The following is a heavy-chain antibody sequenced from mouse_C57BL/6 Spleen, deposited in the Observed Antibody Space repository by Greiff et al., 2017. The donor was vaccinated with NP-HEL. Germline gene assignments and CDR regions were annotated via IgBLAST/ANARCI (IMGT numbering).Heavy chain of an antibody. J-gene: IGHJ2*01. CDR2: ILPGSGSA. CDR3: ARASRYYGSRYYFDY. V-gene: IGHV1-9*01. D-gene: IGHD1-1*01. CDR1: GYTFTGYW. Sequence: QVQLQQSGAELMKPGASVKLSCKATGYTFTGYWIEWVKQRPGHGLEWIGEILPGSGSANYNEKFKGKATFTADTSSNTAYMQLSSLTTEDSAIYYCARASRYYGSRYYFDYWGQGTTLTVSS.